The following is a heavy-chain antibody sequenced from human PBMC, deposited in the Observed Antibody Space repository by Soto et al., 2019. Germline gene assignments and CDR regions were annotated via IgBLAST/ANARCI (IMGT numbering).Heavy chain of an antibody. Sequence: EVQLVESGGGLVQPGGSLRLSCLASGFTFSDYYMDWVRQAPGKGLEWVGRIRNKQNSRTTEYAASVRGRFTISRDDSESSLYLQMNSLQIEDTAVYYWTRTTGGKGDFDFWGQGTLVTVSS. J-gene: IGHJ4*02. V-gene: IGHV3-72*01. CDR1: GFTFSDYY. CDR2: IRNKQNSRTT. D-gene: IGHD4-4*01. CDR3: TRTTGGKGDFDF.